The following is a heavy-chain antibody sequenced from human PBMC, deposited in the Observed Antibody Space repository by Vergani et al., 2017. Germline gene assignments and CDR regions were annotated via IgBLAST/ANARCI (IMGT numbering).Heavy chain of an antibody. D-gene: IGHD6-13*01. CDR3: ARDAPGSREFDY. CDR2: IGTAGDT. Sequence: EVQLLESGGGLVQPGGSLRLSCAASGFPFSSYDMHGVRQATGKGLEWVSAIGTAGDTYYPGSVKGRFTISRENAKNSLYLQMNSLRAGDTAVYYCARDAPGSREFDYWGQGTLVTVSS. V-gene: IGHV3-13*01. CDR1: GFPFSSYD. J-gene: IGHJ4*02.